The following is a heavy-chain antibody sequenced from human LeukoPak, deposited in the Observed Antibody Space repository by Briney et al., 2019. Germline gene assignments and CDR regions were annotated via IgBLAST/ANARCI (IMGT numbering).Heavy chain of an antibody. CDR2: IYYSKNT. J-gene: IGHJ4*02. CDR3: VSPRGFSYGYFDY. Sequence: SETLSLTCTVSGGSISSSSAYWGWIRQPPGKGLEWIGSIYYSKNTYYNPPLKSRVTISADTSKNQFSLTLGSVSATDTAVYYCVSPRGFSYGYFDYWGQGTLVTVSS. CDR1: GGSISSSSAY. D-gene: IGHD5-18*01. V-gene: IGHV4-39*01.